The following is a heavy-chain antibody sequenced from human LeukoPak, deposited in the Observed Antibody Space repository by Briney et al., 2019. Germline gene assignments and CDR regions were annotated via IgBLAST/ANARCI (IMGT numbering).Heavy chain of an antibody. D-gene: IGHD2-2*01. CDR3: ARGRVPAAMSDYYYYYYMDV. V-gene: IGHV1-18*01. J-gene: IGHJ6*03. CDR2: ISAYNGNT. Sequence: ASVKVSCKASGYTFTSYGISWVRQAPGQGLEWMGWISAYNGNTNYAQKFQGRVTITADKSTSTAYMELSSLRSEDTAVYYCARGRVPAAMSDYYYYYYMDVWGKGTTVTVSS. CDR1: GYTFTSYG.